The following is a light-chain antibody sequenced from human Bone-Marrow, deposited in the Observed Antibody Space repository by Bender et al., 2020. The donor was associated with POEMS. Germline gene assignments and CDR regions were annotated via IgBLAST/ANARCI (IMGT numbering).Light chain of an antibody. CDR3: ISFTSTNTWI. CDR2: DVS. Sequence: QSALTQPPSASGSPGQSVTFSCTGTSSDVGGFNYVSWYQQHPGNVPKLIIYDVSNRPLGVSSRFSGSKSGDTASLTISGLQAEDGADYYCISFTSTNTWIFGGGTKLTVL. J-gene: IGLJ2*01. CDR1: SSDVGGFNY. V-gene: IGLV2-14*03.